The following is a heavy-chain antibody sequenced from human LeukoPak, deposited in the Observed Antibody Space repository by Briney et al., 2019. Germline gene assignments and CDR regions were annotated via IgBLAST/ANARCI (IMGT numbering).Heavy chain of an antibody. V-gene: IGHV3-7*03. Sequence: PGGSLRLSCAASGFTFSSYWMSWVRQAPGKGLEWVANIKQDGSEKYYVDSMKGRFTISRDNAKNSLYLQMNSLRAEDTAVYYCARGGRLLRYFDRLPPSAFDYWGQGTLVTVSS. CDR3: ARGGRLLRYFDRLPPSAFDY. CDR2: IKQDGSEK. J-gene: IGHJ4*02. CDR1: GFTFSSYW. D-gene: IGHD3-9*01.